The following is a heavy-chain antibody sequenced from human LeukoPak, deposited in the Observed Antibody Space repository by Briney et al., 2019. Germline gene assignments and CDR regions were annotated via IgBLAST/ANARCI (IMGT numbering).Heavy chain of an antibody. CDR1: GYTFTGYY. Sequence: GASVKVSCKAFGYTFTGYYMHWVRQAPGQGLEWMGWINPNSGGTNYAQKFQGRVTMTRDTSISTAYMELSRLRSDDTAVYYCARDLGSLVVPAATPDYWGQGTLVTVSS. J-gene: IGHJ4*02. CDR3: ARDLGSLVVPAATPDY. D-gene: IGHD2-2*01. V-gene: IGHV1-2*02. CDR2: INPNSGGT.